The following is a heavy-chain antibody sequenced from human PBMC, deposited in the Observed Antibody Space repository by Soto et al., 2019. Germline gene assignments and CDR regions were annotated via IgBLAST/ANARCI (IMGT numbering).Heavy chain of an antibody. CDR1: VPGGFVRTGVHY. Sequence: QVQLQEAGPGLVKPSETLSLPCTVSVPGGFVRTGVHYWSWIRQPPGKGLEWIGYIYYSGSPNYNPSLKRRVTISVDTSKNQFSLKLTSVTAADTAVYYCARGYYTSWYWFDRWGRGTLVTVSS. CDR3: ARGYYTSWYWFDR. CDR2: IYYSGSP. D-gene: IGHD6-13*01. J-gene: IGHJ2*01. V-gene: IGHV4-61*08.